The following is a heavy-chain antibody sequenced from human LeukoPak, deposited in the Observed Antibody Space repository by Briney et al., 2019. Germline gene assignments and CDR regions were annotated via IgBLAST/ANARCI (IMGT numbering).Heavy chain of an antibody. CDR2: IKNSGSTI. CDR3: ARETQFCSGGYCYGAFDY. Sequence: GGSLRLSCAASGFTFSSYEMHWVRRAPGKGLEWVSYIKNSGSTILYADSVKGRFTISRDDAKNSLYLQMNNLRAEDTAIYYCARETQFCSGGYCYGAFDYWGQGTLVTVSS. D-gene: IGHD2-15*01. CDR1: GFTFSSYE. J-gene: IGHJ4*02. V-gene: IGHV3-48*03.